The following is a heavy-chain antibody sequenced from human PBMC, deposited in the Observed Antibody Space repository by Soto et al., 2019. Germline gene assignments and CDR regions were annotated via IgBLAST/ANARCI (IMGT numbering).Heavy chain of an antibody. V-gene: IGHV1-69*13. CDR1: GGTFSSFA. D-gene: IGHD3-3*01. CDR2: IFPIFGTA. CDR3: ARAIRFRFWSGYYSYGMDV. J-gene: IGHJ6*02. Sequence: ASVKVSCKASGGTFSSFAISWVRQAPGQGLEWMGGIFPIFGTANYAQKFQGRVTISADESTSTAYMELSSLRSEDTAVYYCARAIRFRFWSGYYSYGMDVWGQGTTVTVSS.